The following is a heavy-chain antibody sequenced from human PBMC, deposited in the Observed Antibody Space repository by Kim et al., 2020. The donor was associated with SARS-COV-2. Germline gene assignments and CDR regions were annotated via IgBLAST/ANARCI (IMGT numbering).Heavy chain of an antibody. J-gene: IGHJ6*02. CDR3: AREGSGYYYVTYGMDV. CDR2: IIPILGIA. D-gene: IGHD3-22*01. Sequence: SVKVSCKASGGTFSSYAISWVRQAPGQGLEWMGRIIPILGIANYAQKFQGRVTITADKSTSTAYMELSSLRSEDTAVYYCAREGSGYYYVTYGMDVWGQGTTVTVSS. CDR1: GGTFSSYA. V-gene: IGHV1-69*04.